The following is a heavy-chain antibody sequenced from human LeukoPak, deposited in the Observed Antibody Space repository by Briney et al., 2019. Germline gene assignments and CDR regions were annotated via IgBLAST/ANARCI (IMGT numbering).Heavy chain of an antibody. Sequence: GGSLRLSCVGSGFTFRTSAMTWVRQAPGKGLEWVSSVGSDGGTYYADSVKGRFTISRDSSKNTLYLQMNTLRADDTAVFTCAKGGVGESGLDSWGQGILVTVSS. J-gene: IGHJ4*02. V-gene: IGHV3-23*01. CDR1: GFTFRTSA. CDR2: VGSDGGT. D-gene: IGHD2-8*01. CDR3: AKGGVGESGLDS.